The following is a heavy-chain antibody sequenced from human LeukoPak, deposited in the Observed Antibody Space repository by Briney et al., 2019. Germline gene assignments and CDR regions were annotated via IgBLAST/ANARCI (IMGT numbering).Heavy chain of an antibody. V-gene: IGHV3-30*03. CDR2: ISYDGSNK. CDR3: AREGLYYDILTGYYPYYYGMDV. Sequence: PGGSLRLSCAASGFTFSSYGMHWVRQAPGKGLEWVAVISYDGSNKYYADSVKGRFTISRDNAKNSLYLQMNSLRAEDTAVYYCAREGLYYDILTGYYPYYYGMDVWGQGTTVTVSS. J-gene: IGHJ6*02. CDR1: GFTFSSYG. D-gene: IGHD3-9*01.